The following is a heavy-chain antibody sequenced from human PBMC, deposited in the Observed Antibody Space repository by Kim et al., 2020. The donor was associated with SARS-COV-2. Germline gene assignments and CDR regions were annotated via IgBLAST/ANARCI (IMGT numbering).Heavy chain of an antibody. V-gene: IGHV1-18*01. Sequence: NTNYAQKVQGRVTMTTDTSTTTAYMDLRSLRSDDTATYYCARMANYYFDYWGQGTLVIVSS. CDR2: NT. D-gene: IGHD1-1*01. J-gene: IGHJ4*02. CDR3: ARMANYYFDY.